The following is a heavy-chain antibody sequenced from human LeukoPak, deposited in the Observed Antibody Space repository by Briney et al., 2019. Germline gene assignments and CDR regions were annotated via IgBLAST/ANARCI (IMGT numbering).Heavy chain of an antibody. CDR3: ARGSDKYYYDSSGYFTLDY. D-gene: IGHD3-22*01. CDR1: GYTFTSYG. V-gene: IGHV1-18*01. Sequence: GASVKVSCKASGYTFTSYGISWVRQAPGQGLEWMGWISAYNGNTNYAQKLQGRVTMTTDTSTSTAYMELRSLRSDDTAVYYCARGSDKYYYDSSGYFTLDYWGQGTLVTVSS. CDR2: ISAYNGNT. J-gene: IGHJ4*02.